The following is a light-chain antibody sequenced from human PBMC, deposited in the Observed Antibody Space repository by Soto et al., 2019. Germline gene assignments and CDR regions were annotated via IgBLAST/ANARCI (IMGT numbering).Light chain of an antibody. CDR2: EDN. Sequence: QSVSESPGKTVTISCTRSSGSIASNYVQWYQQRPGSAPTTVIYEDNQRPSGVPDRFSGSIDSSSNSASLTISGLKTEDEADYYCQSYDSSNLNWVFGGGTKLTVL. J-gene: IGLJ3*02. V-gene: IGLV6-57*03. CDR3: QSYDSSNLNWV. CDR1: SGSIASNY.